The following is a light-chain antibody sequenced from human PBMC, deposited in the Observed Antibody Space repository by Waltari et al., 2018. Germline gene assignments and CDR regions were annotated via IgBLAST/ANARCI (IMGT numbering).Light chain of an antibody. CDR2: GAS. CDR3: PHYVRLPAT. Sequence: EIVLTQSPGTLSLSPGERATLSCRASQSVSRTLAWYQQKPGQAPKLLIYGASVRVTGIPERFTGSGSGTDFSLTISSLEPEDFAIYFCPHYVRLPATFGQGTKVEIK. V-gene: IGKV3-20*01. J-gene: IGKJ1*01. CDR1: QSVSRT.